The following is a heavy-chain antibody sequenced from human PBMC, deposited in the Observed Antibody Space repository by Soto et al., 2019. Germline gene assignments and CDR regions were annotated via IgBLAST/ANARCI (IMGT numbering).Heavy chain of an antibody. V-gene: IGHV1-3*01. D-gene: IGHD1-1*01. CDR3: ARDRGTTTRYFDY. CDR1: GYTFTSYA. J-gene: IGHJ4*02. CDR2: INAGNGNT. Sequence: GASVKVSCKASGYTFTSYAMHWVRQAPGQRLEWMGWINAGNGNTKYSQKFQGRVTIARDTSASTAYMELSSLRSEDTAVYYCARDRGTTTRYFDYWGQGTLVTVSS.